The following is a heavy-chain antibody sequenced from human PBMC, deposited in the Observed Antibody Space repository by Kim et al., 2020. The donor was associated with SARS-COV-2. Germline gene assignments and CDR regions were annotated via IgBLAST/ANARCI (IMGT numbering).Heavy chain of an antibody. Sequence: SLKSRVTISVDTSKNQFSLKLSSVTAADTAVYYCARWALSWHYYYGMDVWGQGTTVTVSS. CDR3: ARWALSWHYYYGMDV. J-gene: IGHJ6*02. V-gene: IGHV4-31*02.